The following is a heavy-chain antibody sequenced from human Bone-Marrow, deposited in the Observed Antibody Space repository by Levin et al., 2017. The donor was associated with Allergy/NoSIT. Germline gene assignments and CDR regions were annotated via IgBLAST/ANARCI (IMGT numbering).Heavy chain of an antibody. CDR2: IIPILGIA. D-gene: IGHD6-19*01. J-gene: IGHJ4*02. CDR1: GGTFSSYT. V-gene: IGHV1-69*04. Sequence: NTGGSLRLSCKASGGTFSSYTISWVRQAPGHGLEWMGRIIPILGIANYAQKFQGRVTITADKSTSTAYMELSSLRSEDTAVYYCARDWVSSGWFYLFDYWGQGTLVTVSS. CDR3: ARDWVSSGWFYLFDY.